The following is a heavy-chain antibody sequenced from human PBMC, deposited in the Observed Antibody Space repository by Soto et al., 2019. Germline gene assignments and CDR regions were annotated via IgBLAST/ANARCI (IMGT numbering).Heavy chain of an antibody. Sequence: SVKVSCKASGGTFSSYAISWVRQAPGQGLEWMGGIIPIFGTANYAQKFQGRVTITADESTSTAYMELSSLRSEDTAVYYCARTEFTMVRGVIIRWFDPWGQGTLVTVSS. J-gene: IGHJ5*02. CDR1: GGTFSSYA. CDR3: ARTEFTMVRGVIIRWFDP. CDR2: IIPIFGTA. V-gene: IGHV1-69*13. D-gene: IGHD3-10*01.